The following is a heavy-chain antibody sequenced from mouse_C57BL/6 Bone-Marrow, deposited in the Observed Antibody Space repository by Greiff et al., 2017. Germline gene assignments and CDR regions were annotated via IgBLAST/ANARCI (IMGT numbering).Heavy chain of an antibody. CDR3: TRYDGYYEGWVAY. J-gene: IGHJ3*01. CDR1: GFNIKDDY. D-gene: IGHD2-3*01. CDR2: IDPENGDT. Sequence: EVQLQQSGAELVRPGASVKLSCTASGFNIKDDYMHWVKQRPEQGLEWIGWIDPENGDTEYASKFQGKATITADTSSNTAYLQLSSLTSEDTAVYYCTRYDGYYEGWVAYWGQGTLVTVSA. V-gene: IGHV14-4*01.